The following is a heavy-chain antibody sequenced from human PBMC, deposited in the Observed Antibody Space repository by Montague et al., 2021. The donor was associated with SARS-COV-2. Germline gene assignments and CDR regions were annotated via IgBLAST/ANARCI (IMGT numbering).Heavy chain of an antibody. Sequence: SETLSLTCTVSGGSISSPDYYWVWIRQSPGKELEWIGNITYAGSTYYNPSLRSRVSFSMDTSKKHFSLSLNSVTAADTAVYFCARQLPSYCSTNKCYPYYFDVWGQGTLVTVSS. J-gene: IGHJ4*02. CDR2: ITYAGST. CDR3: ARQLPSYCSTNKCYPYYFDV. D-gene: IGHD2-2*01. CDR1: GGSISSPDYY. V-gene: IGHV4-39*01.